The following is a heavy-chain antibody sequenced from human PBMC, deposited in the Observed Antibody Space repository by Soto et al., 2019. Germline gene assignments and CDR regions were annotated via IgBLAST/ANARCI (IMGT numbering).Heavy chain of an antibody. V-gene: IGHV5-51*01. CDR1: GYRFSSYW. CDR2: IDPRDSET. Sequence: PGESLKISCKASGYRFSSYWIGWVRQMPGKGLEWMGIIDPRDSETRYSPSFQGQVTISVDKFINTAYLQWSSLKASDTAMYYCATASTNYYYYYGMDAWGQGTTVTVSS. J-gene: IGHJ6*02. CDR3: ATASTNYYYYYGMDA.